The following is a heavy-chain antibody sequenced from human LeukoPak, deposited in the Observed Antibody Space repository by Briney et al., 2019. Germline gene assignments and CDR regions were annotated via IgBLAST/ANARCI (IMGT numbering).Heavy chain of an antibody. J-gene: IGHJ4*02. V-gene: IGHV4-61*02. CDR2: IYTSGST. Sequence: SQTLSLTCTVSGGSISSGSYYWSWIRQPAGKGLEWIGRIYTSGSTNYNPSLKSRVTISVDTSKNQFSLKLSSVTAADTAVYYCARAYGSWYYFDYWGQGTLVTVSS. CDR3: ARAYGSWYYFDY. D-gene: IGHD6-13*01. CDR1: GGSISSGSYY.